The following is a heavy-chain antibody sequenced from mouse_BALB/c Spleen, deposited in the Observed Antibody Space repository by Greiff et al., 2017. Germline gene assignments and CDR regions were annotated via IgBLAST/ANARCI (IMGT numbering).Heavy chain of an antibody. CDR1: GYTFTSYY. CDR2: IYPGNVNT. CDR3: AGQLGLLRFAY. D-gene: IGHD3-1*01. Sequence: QVQLKESGPELVKPGASVRISCKASGYTFTSYYIHWVKQRPGQGLEWIGWIYPGNVNTKYNEKFKDKATLTADKSSSTAYMQLSSLTSEDSAVYYCAGQLGLLRFAYWGQGTLVTVSA. V-gene: IGHV1S56*01. J-gene: IGHJ3*01.